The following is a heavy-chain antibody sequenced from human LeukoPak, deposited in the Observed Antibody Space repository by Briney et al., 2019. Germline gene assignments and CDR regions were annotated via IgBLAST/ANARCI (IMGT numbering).Heavy chain of an antibody. V-gene: IGHV3-30*04. CDR2: ISYDGSNK. CDR3: ARAYNSKLDY. Sequence: GGSLRLSCAASGFTFSSYAMHWVRQAPGKGLEWVAVISYDGSNKYYAGSVKGRFTISRDNSKNTLYLQMNSLRAEDTAVYYCARAYNSKLDYWGQGTLVTVSS. J-gene: IGHJ4*02. CDR1: GFTFSSYA. D-gene: IGHD2/OR15-2a*01.